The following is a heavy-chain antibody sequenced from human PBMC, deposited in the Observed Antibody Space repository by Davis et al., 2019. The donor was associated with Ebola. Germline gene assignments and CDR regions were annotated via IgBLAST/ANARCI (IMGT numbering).Heavy chain of an antibody. CDR1: GGSFSDYF. J-gene: IGHJ4*02. D-gene: IGHD3-10*01. CDR2: INQRRKT. Sequence: PSETLSLTCAISGGSFSDYFWSWIRLSPGKGLEWIGEINQRRKTFYNPALKSRVTMSVDTSKNQFSLKLTSVTAADTAMYYCSERGSSVWGQGALVTVSS. CDR3: SERGSSV. V-gene: IGHV4-34*10.